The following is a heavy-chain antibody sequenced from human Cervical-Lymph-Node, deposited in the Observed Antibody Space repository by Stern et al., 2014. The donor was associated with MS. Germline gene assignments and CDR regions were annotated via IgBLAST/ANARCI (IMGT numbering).Heavy chain of an antibody. CDR3: AREHTAMGFGF. CDR1: GYTFINFY. CDR2: INPSDGST. Sequence: QLVQSGAEVKKPGASVKVSCKATGYTFINFYMHWVRQAPGQGLEWMGLINPSDGSTSYAQTLQGRVTMTRDTSTNTFYMELGSLRSEDTAVYYCAREHTAMGFGFWGQGTLVTVSS. V-gene: IGHV1-46*04. D-gene: IGHD5-18*01. J-gene: IGHJ4*02.